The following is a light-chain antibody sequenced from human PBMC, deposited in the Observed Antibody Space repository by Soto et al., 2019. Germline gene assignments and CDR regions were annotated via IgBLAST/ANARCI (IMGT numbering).Light chain of an antibody. CDR3: QQYGSSYA. Sequence: EIVLTQSPDTLALSPGERATLSCRASQSVTSNYLAWYQQKPGQAPRLLIFGISSRATGIPDRFSGSGSGPDFTLTIARLEPEDFAVYSCQQYGSSYAFGQGTKLQIK. CDR2: GIS. CDR1: QSVTSNY. V-gene: IGKV3-20*01. J-gene: IGKJ2*01.